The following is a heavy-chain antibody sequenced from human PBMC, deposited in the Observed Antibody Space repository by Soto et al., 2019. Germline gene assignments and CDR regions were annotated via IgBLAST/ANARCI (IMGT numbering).Heavy chain of an antibody. CDR3: AGSGDLDRDFSY. CDR2: IIPMFDTP. CDR1: GGTFSSDS. Sequence: QVQLVQSGAEVKKPGSSVKVSCKASGGTFSSDSFSWVRQAPGQGLEWMGGIIPMFDTPTYAQKFQDRVKITANESTSTAYMQLSSLRSGDTAVYYGAGSGDLDRDFSYWGQGSLVTVSS. D-gene: IGHD2-21*01. J-gene: IGHJ4*02. V-gene: IGHV1-69*12.